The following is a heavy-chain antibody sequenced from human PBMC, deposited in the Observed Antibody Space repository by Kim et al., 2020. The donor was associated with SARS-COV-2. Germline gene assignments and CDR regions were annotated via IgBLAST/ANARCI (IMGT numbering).Heavy chain of an antibody. D-gene: IGHD5-18*01. Sequence: GGSLRLSCAASGFTFSDYYMSWIRQAPGKGLEWVSYISSSSSYTNYADSVKGRFTISRDNAKNSLYLQMNSLRAEDTAVYYCARAGTAMVHAIDYWGQGTLVTVSS. V-gene: IGHV3-11*05. CDR3: ARAGTAMVHAIDY. CDR1: GFTFSDYY. CDR2: ISSSSSYT. J-gene: IGHJ4*02.